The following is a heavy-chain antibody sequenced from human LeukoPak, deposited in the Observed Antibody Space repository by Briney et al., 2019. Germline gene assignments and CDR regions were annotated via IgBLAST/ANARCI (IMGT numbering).Heavy chain of an antibody. CDR3: ARVKVWDFDY. J-gene: IGHJ4*02. Sequence: EASVRVTCKASGYTFTSYAMNWVRQAPGHALEWMGWINTNTGNPTYAQDVTGRFVFSLDTSLSPACLTISSLQAEDTAVYYCARVKVWDFDYWGQGTLVNVSS. V-gene: IGHV7-4-1*02. CDR2: INTNTGNP. D-gene: IGHD7-27*01. CDR1: GYTFTSYA.